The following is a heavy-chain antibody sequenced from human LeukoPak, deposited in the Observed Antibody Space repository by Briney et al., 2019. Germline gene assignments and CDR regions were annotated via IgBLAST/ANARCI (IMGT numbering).Heavy chain of an antibody. J-gene: IGHJ5*02. Sequence: KPSETLSLTCSVSGDSIAATSYYWAWIRQPPGKGLGWIGSIYYSGNTKYDPSLQSRVTMSVDTSKNQFSLSLTPVSAADTAFDFXARQIXYXYDPNWFHPXGQGTLVTVSS. CDR2: IYYSGNT. V-gene: IGHV4-39*01. CDR3: ARQIXYXYDPNWFHP. CDR1: GDSIAATSYY. D-gene: IGHD1-1*01.